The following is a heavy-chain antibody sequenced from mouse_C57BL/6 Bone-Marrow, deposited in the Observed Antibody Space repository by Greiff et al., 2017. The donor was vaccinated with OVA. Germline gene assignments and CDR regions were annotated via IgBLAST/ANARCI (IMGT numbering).Heavy chain of an antibody. CDR1: GYTFTSYW. CDR3: ARSTMVTTRGSSFDD. Sequence: QVQLQQPGAELVKPGASVKMSCKASGYTFTSYWITWVKPRPGQGLEWIGDIYPGSGSTNYNEKFKSKAPLTVDTSSLPAYMQLSSLTSEDSAVYYCARSTMVTTRGSSFDDWGQGTTLTVSS. D-gene: IGHD2-2*01. J-gene: IGHJ2*01. V-gene: IGHV1-55*01. CDR2: IYPGSGST.